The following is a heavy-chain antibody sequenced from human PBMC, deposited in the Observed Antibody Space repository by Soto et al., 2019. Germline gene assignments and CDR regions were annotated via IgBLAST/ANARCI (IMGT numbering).Heavy chain of an antibody. V-gene: IGHV4-59*11. CDR2: IYYSGST. J-gene: IGHJ5*02. Sequence: PLVLLPLTCTVAGGSIISHDGSWIRQPPGKGLEWIGYIYYSGSTNYNPSLKSRVTISVDTSKNQFSLKLSSVTAADTAVYYCARGAAAAGNGWFDPWGQGTLVTVSS. CDR3: ARGAAAAGNGWFDP. D-gene: IGHD6-13*01. CDR1: GGSIISHD.